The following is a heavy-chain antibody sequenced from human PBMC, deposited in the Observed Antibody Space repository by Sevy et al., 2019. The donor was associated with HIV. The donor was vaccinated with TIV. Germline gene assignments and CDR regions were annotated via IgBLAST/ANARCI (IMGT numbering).Heavy chain of an antibody. CDR3: ARDHVKDGDLGDYYYYAMDV. V-gene: IGHV3-11*01. J-gene: IGHJ6*02. D-gene: IGHD4-17*01. CDR2: ISGSDNTI. Sequence: GGSLRLSCAASGFTFSDYYMSWIRQAPGKGLEWLSYISGSDNTIYYADSVKGRFTISRDNAKNSLYLQMNSLRAGDTAVYYCARDHVKDGDLGDYYYYAMDVWGQGTSVTVSS. CDR1: GFTFSDYY.